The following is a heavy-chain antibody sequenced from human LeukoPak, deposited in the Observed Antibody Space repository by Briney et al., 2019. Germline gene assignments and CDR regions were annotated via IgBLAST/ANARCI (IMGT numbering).Heavy chain of an antibody. D-gene: IGHD6-13*01. CDR2: INHSGST. Sequence: SETLSLTCAVYSGSFSGYYWSWIRQPPGKGLEWIGEINHSGSTNYNPSLKSRVTISVDTSKNQFSLKLSSVTAADTAVYYCARGFTSAAAGTSSLGYWGQGTLVTVSS. CDR3: ARGFTSAAAGTSSLGY. CDR1: SGSFSGYY. V-gene: IGHV4-34*01. J-gene: IGHJ4*02.